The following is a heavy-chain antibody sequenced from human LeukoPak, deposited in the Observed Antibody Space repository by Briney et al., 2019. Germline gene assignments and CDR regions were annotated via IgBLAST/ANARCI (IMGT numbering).Heavy chain of an antibody. CDR3: AREGGYCSSTSCSWSYMDV. CDR1: GGSISSGGYY. V-gene: IGHV4-30-2*01. J-gene: IGHJ6*03. CDR2: IYHSGST. D-gene: IGHD2-2*01. Sequence: SETLSLTCTVSGGSISSGGYYWSWIRQPPGKGLEWIGYIYHSGSTYYNPSLKSRVTISVDRSKNQFSLKLSSVTAADTAVYYCAREGGYCSSTSCSWSYMDVWGKGTTVTVSS.